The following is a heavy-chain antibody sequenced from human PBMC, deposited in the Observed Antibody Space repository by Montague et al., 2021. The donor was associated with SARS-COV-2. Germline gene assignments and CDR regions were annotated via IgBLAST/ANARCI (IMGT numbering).Heavy chain of an antibody. CDR1: GGSFSGYY. D-gene: IGHD3-16*02. CDR2: INHSGST. V-gene: IGHV4-34*01. J-gene: IGHJ5*02. CDR3: ARGHDYVWGSYRFLHWFDA. Sequence: SETLSLTCAVYGGSFSGYYWSWIRQPPGKGLEWIGEINHSGSTNYNPSLKSRVTISVDTSKNQFSLKLGSVTAADTAVYYCARGHDYVWGSYRFLHWFDAWGQGTLVTVSS.